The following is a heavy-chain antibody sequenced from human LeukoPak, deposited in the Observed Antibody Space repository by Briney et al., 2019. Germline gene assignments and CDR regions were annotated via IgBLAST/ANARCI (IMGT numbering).Heavy chain of an antibody. V-gene: IGHV3-21*01. Sequence: GGSLTLSCAASGFTFSSYSMNWVRQAPGKGLEWVSSISSSSSYIYYADSVKGRFTISRDNAKNSLYLQMNSLRAEDTAVYYCAKGETFFGRAVIDYYYYIDVWGGGTTVTVSS. CDR1: GFTFSSYS. J-gene: IGHJ6*03. D-gene: IGHD3-3*01. CDR2: ISSSSSYI. CDR3: AKGETFFGRAVIDYYYYIDV.